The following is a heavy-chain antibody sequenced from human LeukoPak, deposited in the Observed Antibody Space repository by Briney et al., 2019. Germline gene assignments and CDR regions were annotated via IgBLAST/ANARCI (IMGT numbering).Heavy chain of an antibody. J-gene: IGHJ4*02. CDR1: GYTFPGYY. CDR2: INPYNGGT. Sequence: ASVQVSCKASGYTFPGYYMHWVRQAPGQGVEWMGWINPYNGGTNYAQKFQGRVTMTRDTSISTAYMELSRLRSDDTAVYYCARDCWGYYPSSSYCPCLRFDYWGQGALGTVSS. V-gene: IGHV1-2*02. CDR3: ARDCWGYYPSSSYCPCLRFDY. D-gene: IGHD3-22*01.